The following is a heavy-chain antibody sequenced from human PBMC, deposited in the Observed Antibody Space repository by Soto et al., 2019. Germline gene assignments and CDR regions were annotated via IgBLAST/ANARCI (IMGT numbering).Heavy chain of an antibody. CDR1: GGSISSYY. D-gene: IGHD5-12*01. CDR3: AAGGGLPRYY. V-gene: IGHV4-59*01. Sequence: SETLSLTCTVSGGSISSYYWRWIRQPPGKGLEWIGYIYYSGSTNYNPSLKSRVSISVDTSKNQFSLKLSSVTAADTAVYYCAAGGGLPRYYWGQGTLVTVSS. CDR2: IYYSGST. J-gene: IGHJ4*02.